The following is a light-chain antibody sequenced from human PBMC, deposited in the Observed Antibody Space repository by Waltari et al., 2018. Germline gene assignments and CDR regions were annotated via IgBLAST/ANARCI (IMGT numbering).Light chain of an antibody. CDR2: AAS. CDR3: QQSYSFTRT. V-gene: IGKV1-39*01. CDR1: QTISRY. Sequence: DIQMTQSSSSLSASVGDRVTITCRASQTISRYLNWYQQKLGKAPNLLIYAASSLQSGVPSRFSGSGSGRDFTLIITSLQPEDFATYYCQQSYSFTRTFGQGTKVEIK. J-gene: IGKJ1*01.